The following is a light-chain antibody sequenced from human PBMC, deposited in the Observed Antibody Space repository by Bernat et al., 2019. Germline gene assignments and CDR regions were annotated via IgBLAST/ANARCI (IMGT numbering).Light chain of an antibody. V-gene: IGLV2-14*01. Sequence: QSALTQPASVSGSPGQSITISCTGTNSDVGGFDIVSWYQQHPGKVPKLIIYDVSNRPSGVSNRFSGSKSGNTASLTISGLQAADEADYYCASYTSTTTRWLFGGGTKLTVL. CDR3: ASYTSTTTRWL. CDR1: NSDVGGFDI. J-gene: IGLJ3*02. CDR2: DVS.